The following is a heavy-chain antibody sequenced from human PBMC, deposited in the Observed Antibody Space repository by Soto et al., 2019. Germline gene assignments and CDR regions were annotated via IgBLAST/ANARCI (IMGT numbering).Heavy chain of an antibody. D-gene: IGHD1-26*01. J-gene: IGHJ6*02. Sequence: QVQLQESGPRLVKPSQTLSLTCAVSGASINSGGYFWSWIRQHPGKGLEWIGYISDSGTTYYNPSLKSRVTISTDTSNNQFSLEVTSVSAADSAKYYCARERGSLEGATYHYSYGVVVWGQGTTVTVSS. CDR3: ARERGSLEGATYHYSYGVVV. CDR2: ISDSGTT. V-gene: IGHV4-31*11. CDR1: GASINSGGYF.